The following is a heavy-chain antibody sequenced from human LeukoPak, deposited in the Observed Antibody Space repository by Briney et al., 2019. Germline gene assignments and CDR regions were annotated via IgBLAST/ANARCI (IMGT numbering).Heavy chain of an antibody. D-gene: IGHD5-24*01. Sequence: GGSLRLSCAASGFTFSDSAMRWVRQAPGKGLDWVSLISFSGANSYYADSVKGRFTISRDNSKDTLFLQMNSLRAEDTAIYYCARDIQLSTWGLGTMVTVSS. CDR2: ISFSGANS. V-gene: IGHV3-23*01. CDR1: GFTFSDSA. J-gene: IGHJ3*01. CDR3: ARDIQLST.